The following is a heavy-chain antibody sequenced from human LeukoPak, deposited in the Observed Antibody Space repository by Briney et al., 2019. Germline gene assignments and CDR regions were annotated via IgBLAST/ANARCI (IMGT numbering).Heavy chain of an antibody. D-gene: IGHD2-21*01. CDR3: ARDGGIGLDY. J-gene: IGHJ4*02. Sequence: GRSLRLSCVASGYTLSSYGMHWVRPAPRKGLQWVAVIWYDESKKYYTDSVKGRFTISRDVSKNTLYLQMNSLRAEDSAMYYCARDGGIGLDYWGQGTLVTVSS. CDR2: IWYDESKK. CDR1: GYTLSSYG. V-gene: IGHV3-33*01.